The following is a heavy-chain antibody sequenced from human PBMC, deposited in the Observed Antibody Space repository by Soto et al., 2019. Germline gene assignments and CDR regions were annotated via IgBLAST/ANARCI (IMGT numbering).Heavy chain of an antibody. CDR2: ISAYNGNT. Sequence: ASVKVSCKAPGYTFTSYGISWVRQAPGQGLEWMGWISAYNGNTNYAQKLQGRVTMTTDTSTSTAYMELRSLRSDDTAVYYCAREGVTMVRERDDDAFDIWGQGTMVTVS. D-gene: IGHD3-10*01. CDR3: AREGVTMVRERDDDAFDI. CDR1: GYTFTSYG. J-gene: IGHJ3*02. V-gene: IGHV1-18*01.